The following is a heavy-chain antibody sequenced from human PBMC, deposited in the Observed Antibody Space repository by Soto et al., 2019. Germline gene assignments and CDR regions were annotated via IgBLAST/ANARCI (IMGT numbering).Heavy chain of an antibody. D-gene: IGHD7-27*01. J-gene: IGHJ3*02. CDR1: GYTFRNYG. CDR2: IWYDGSNE. Sequence: GGSLRLSCAASGYTFRNYGMHWVRQAPGKGLEWVALIWYDGSNEHYADSVKGRFTISRDTSKNTLYLQMNGLRGEDSAVYYCATGPSPIDGFDIWGQGTAVTVSS. CDR3: ATGPSPIDGFDI. V-gene: IGHV3-33*01.